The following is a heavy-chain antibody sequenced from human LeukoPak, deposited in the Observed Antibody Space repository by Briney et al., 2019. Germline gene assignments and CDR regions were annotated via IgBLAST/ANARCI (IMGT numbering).Heavy chain of an antibody. CDR3: ARESIWAYYFDS. V-gene: IGHV1-18*01. CDR2: ISTHDGDT. J-gene: IGHJ4*02. Sequence: ASVKVSCKASGYSFPSSGISLLRQAPGQGLEWLGWISTHDGDTKYAQNVQGRATMTTDTSTNTAYMELRSLRFDDTAVYYCARESIWAYYFDSWGQGTLVTVSS. CDR1: GYSFPSSG. D-gene: IGHD7-27*01.